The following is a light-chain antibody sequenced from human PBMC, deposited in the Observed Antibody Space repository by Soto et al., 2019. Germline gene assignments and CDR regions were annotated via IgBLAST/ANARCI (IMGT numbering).Light chain of an antibody. V-gene: IGLV1-51*01. CDR2: DNV. J-gene: IGLJ1*01. CDR3: GSWDNVLRAYV. CDR1: SSNLGRNY. Sequence: QSVLTQPPSVSATPGQTVTISCSGSSSNLGRNYVSWYQQLPGTAPKLLIYDNVYRFSGIPDRFSASKSGTSATLGITGLQTGDEGDYYCGSWDNVLRAYVFGTGTKLTVL.